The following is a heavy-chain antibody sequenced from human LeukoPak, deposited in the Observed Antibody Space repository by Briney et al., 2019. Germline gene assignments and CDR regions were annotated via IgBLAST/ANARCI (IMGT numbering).Heavy chain of an antibody. J-gene: IGHJ4*02. CDR2: ISGSGGST. V-gene: IGHV3-23*01. CDR3: AKVAYCSGGSCYHFDY. D-gene: IGHD2-15*01. Sequence: GGSLRLSCAASGFTFRSYAMSWVRQAPGKGLEWVSAISGSGGSTYYADSVKGRFTISRDNSKNTLYLQMNSLRAEDTAVYYCAKVAYCSGGSCYHFDYWGQGTLVTVSS. CDR1: GFTFRSYA.